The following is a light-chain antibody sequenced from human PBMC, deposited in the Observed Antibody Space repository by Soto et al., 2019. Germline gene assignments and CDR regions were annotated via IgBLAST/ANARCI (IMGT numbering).Light chain of an antibody. CDR3: QQYYSTPRT. CDR1: QSVLYSSNNKND. V-gene: IGKV4-1*01. CDR2: LAS. Sequence: DIVMTQSPDSLAVSMGERATINCKSSQSVLYSSNNKNDLAWYQQKPGQPPKLLIYLASTRESVVPDRFSGSGSGTDFTLPISSLQAEDVAVYYCQQYYSTPRTFGQGTKVEIK. J-gene: IGKJ1*01.